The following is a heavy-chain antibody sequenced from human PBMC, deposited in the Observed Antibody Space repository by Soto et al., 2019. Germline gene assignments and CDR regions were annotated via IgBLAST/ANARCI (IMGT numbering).Heavy chain of an antibody. D-gene: IGHD1-1*01. J-gene: IGHJ4*02. CDR1: GDFISRRY. Sequence: TSETLSLTCTVSGDFISRRYWTWIRQPPGKGLEWIGYIYNSGTTNYNPSLKSRVTMSLDTSKNHFSLKLSSVTAADTAVYYCARHSNNWGIDSWGQGTLVTVSS. CDR3: ARHSNNWGIDS. V-gene: IGHV4-59*08. CDR2: IYNSGTT.